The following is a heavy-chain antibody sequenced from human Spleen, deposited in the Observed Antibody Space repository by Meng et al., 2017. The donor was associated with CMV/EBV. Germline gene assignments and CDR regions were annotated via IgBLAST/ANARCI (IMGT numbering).Heavy chain of an antibody. J-gene: IGHJ4*02. CDR1: GWTFSGYY. CDR3: ARALRQYDDFWSGYYTPFDY. CDR2: INHSGST. V-gene: IGHV4-34*01. Sequence: SETLCLTCAVYGWTFSGYYWSWIRQPPGKGLEWIGEINHSGSTNYNATLKSRVTISVDTSKNQFSLKLSSVTAADTAVYYCARALRQYDDFWSGYYTPFDYWGQGALDTVSS. D-gene: IGHD3-3*01.